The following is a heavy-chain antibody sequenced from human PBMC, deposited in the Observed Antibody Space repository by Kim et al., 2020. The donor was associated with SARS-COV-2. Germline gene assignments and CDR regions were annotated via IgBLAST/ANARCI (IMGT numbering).Heavy chain of an antibody. CDR3: ASEPPPTTFAY. CDR1: GYTFTSYG. J-gene: IGHJ4*02. CDR2: ISAYNGNT. V-gene: IGHV1-18*01. Sequence: ASVKVSCKASGYTFTSYGISWVRQAPGQGLEWMGWISAYNGNTNYAQKLQGRVTLPQDTSTGQANMNLRSLSLTARPWFTCASEPPPTTFAYWAQGTL.